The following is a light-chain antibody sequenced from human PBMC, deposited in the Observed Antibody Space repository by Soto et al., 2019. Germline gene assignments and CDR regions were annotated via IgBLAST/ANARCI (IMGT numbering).Light chain of an antibody. J-gene: IGKJ1*01. CDR3: QQYDNYWT. V-gene: IGKV1-5*03. Sequence: DIQMTQSPSTLSASVGDRVIITCRASESISNWLAWYQQKPGKAPNLLIYKASSLKSGVPLRFSGSGSGTEFTLTINSLQPDDFATYYCQQYDNYWTFSQGTKVDIK. CDR1: ESISNW. CDR2: KAS.